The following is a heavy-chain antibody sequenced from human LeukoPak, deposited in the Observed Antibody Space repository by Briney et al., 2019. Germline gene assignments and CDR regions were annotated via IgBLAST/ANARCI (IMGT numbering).Heavy chain of an antibody. CDR1: GFTFSSYW. Sequence: GGSLRLSCAASGFTFSSYWMTWVRQAPGKEPEWVANIKEDGSEKYYEDSVRGRFTISRDNAKNTLYLDMNSLRAEDTAVYYCARVASPTLFDYWGQGTLVTVSS. CDR3: ARVASPTLFDY. CDR2: IKEDGSEK. V-gene: IGHV3-7*03. J-gene: IGHJ4*02. D-gene: IGHD2-15*01.